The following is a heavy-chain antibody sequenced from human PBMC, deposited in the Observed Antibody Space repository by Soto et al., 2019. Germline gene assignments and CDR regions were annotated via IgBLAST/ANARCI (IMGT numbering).Heavy chain of an antibody. CDR3: ARGDGGSADCYGSGLGGDAFDI. J-gene: IGHJ3*02. D-gene: IGHD3-10*01. V-gene: IGHV1-8*01. CDR2: MNPNSGNT. CDR1: GYTFTSYD. Sequence: ASVKVSCKASGYTFTSYDINWVRQATGQGLEWMGWMNPNSGNTGYAQKFQGRVTMTRNTSISTAYMELSSLRSEDTAVYYCARGDGGSADCYGSGLGGDAFDIWGQGTMVTVS.